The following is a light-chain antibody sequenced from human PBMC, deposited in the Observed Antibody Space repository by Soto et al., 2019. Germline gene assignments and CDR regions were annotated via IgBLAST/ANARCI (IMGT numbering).Light chain of an antibody. Sequence: QAVVTQPPSASGTPGQRITISCSGSSSNIGRSAVNWYQQLPGTAPKLLIYTNHQRPSGVPGRFSGSKSGTSASLAISGLQSDDEADYYCAAWDDSLNAVLFGGGTKLTVL. V-gene: IGLV1-44*01. CDR1: SSNIGRSA. CDR3: AAWDDSLNAVL. J-gene: IGLJ2*01. CDR2: TNH.